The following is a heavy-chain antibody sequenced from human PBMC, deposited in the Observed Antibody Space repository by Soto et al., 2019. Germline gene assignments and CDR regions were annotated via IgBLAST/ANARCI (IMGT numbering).Heavy chain of an antibody. D-gene: IGHD2-8*01. V-gene: IGHV6-1*01. Sequence: QVQLQQSGPGLVQPSQTLSLTCAISGDSVSSNSATWNWIRQSPSRGLEWLGRTYYSSKWYNEYAVSVKSRIAINPDTSKNPFSLHLNSVTPEDTAVYSCARATHGAHWFDPWGQGTLVTVSS. CDR2: TYYSSKWYN. J-gene: IGHJ5*02. CDR3: ARATHGAHWFDP. CDR1: GDSVSSNSAT.